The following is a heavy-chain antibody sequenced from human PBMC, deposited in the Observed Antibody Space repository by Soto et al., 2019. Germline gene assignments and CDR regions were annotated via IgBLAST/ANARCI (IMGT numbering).Heavy chain of an antibody. CDR2: IIPIFGTA. CDR3: ARSQGGSSSLDIYYYYYYGMDV. Sequence: QVQLVQSGAEVKKPGSSVKVSCKAPGGTFSSYAISWVRQAPGQGLEWMGGIIPIFGTANYAQKFQGRVTSTADESTSTGYMELSSLRSEHTAVYYCARSQGGSSSLDIYYYYYYGMDVWVQGTTVTVSS. J-gene: IGHJ6*02. CDR1: GGTFSSYA. V-gene: IGHV1-69*01. D-gene: IGHD2-15*01.